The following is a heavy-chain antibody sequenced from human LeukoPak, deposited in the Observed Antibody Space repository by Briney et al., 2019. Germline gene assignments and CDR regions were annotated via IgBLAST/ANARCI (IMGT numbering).Heavy chain of an antibody. J-gene: IGHJ4*02. Sequence: PGGSLRLSCAASGFTFSSYSMNWVRQAPGKGLEWVSSISSSSSYIYYADSVKGQFTISRDNAKNSLYLQMNSLRGEDTAVYYCARESFSGWYDDDWGKGTLVTVSS. D-gene: IGHD6-19*01. CDR2: ISSSSSYI. CDR1: GFTFSSYS. V-gene: IGHV3-21*01. CDR3: ARESFSGWYDDD.